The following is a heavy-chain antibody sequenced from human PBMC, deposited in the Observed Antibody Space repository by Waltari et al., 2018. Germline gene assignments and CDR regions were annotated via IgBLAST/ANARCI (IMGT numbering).Heavy chain of an antibody. CDR3: AREISGYDLYWYFDL. CDR1: GGTFSSYA. D-gene: IGHD5-12*01. CDR2: VIPIFGTA. V-gene: IGHV1-69*13. J-gene: IGHJ2*01. Sequence: QVQLVQSGAEVKKPGSSVKVSCKASGGTFSSYAISWVRQAPGQGLEWMGGVIPIFGTANYAQKFQGRVTITADESTSTAYMELSSVRSEDTAVYYCAREISGYDLYWYFDLWGRGTLVTVAS.